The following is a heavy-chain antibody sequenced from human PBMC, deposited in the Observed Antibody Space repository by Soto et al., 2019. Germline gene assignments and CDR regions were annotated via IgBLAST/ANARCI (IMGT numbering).Heavy chain of an antibody. D-gene: IGHD1-1*01. CDR1: GYTFTSYY. Sequence: ASVKVSCKASGYTFTSYYMHWVRQAPGQGLEWMGIIYPSGGSTSYAQKFQGRVTMTRDTSKNTVSLHMNSLRAEDTALYYCAKDRPRRTSGYFFDYWGQGTPVTVSS. V-gene: IGHV1-46*01. CDR3: AKDRPRRTSGYFFDY. J-gene: IGHJ4*02. CDR2: IYPSGGST.